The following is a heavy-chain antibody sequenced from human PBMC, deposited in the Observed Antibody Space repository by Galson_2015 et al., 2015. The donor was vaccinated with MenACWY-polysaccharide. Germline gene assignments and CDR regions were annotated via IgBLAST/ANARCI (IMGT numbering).Heavy chain of an antibody. V-gene: IGHV1-2*06. D-gene: IGHD4-23*01. J-gene: IGHJ1*01. CDR3: AKEGGPGGRLQWH. CDR1: GYTFTVSV. CDR2: IFPRSGGA. Sequence: SVKVSCKASGYTFTVSVIHWIRQAPGQAPEWVGRIFPRSGGANYAQKFEGKVTMTRDTSITTAYLEVLSLTSDDTAVYYCAKEGGPGGRLQWHWGQGTLVTVSS.